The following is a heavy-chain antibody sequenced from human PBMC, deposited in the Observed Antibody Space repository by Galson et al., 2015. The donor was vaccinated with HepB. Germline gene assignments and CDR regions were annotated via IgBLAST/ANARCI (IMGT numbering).Heavy chain of an antibody. CDR1: GFTFDDYA. CDR2: ISWNSGSI. Sequence: SLRLSCAASGFTFDDYAMHWVRQAPGKGLEWVSGISWNSGSIGYADSVKGRFTISRDNAKNSLYLQMNSLRAEDTALYYCAKETSTLVRGVIPHWGQGTLVTVSS. J-gene: IGHJ4*02. D-gene: IGHD3-10*01. CDR3: AKETSTLVRGVIPH. V-gene: IGHV3-9*01.